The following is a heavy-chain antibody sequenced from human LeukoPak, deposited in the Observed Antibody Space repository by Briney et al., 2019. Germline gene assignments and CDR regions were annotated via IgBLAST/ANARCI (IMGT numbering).Heavy chain of an antibody. V-gene: IGHV4-31*03. CDR1: GGSISSGASD. D-gene: IGHD3-22*01. J-gene: IGHJ2*01. CDR3: ARAARQGFTMIVVPFFYFDL. CDR2: INHSGST. Sequence: SETLSLTSTVSGGSISSGASDWGWIRQHPKRGLEWVGYINHSGSTYYNPSRGSRVTMSVDTSKNQFSLKLSSVTAADSAVYYCARAARQGFTMIVVPFFYFDLWGRGTLVTVSS.